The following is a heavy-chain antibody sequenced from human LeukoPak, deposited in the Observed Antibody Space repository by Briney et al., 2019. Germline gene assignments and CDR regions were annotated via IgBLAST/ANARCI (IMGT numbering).Heavy chain of an antibody. D-gene: IGHD2-15*01. V-gene: IGHV4-30-4*08. J-gene: IGHJ6*03. Sequence: SQTLSLTCTVSGGSISSRHYYWNWIRQPPGKGLEWIGYIYNSGRTYYNPSLKSRVSILVDTSKNQFSLKLNSVTAADTAVYYCATSGPAKENYYMDVWGKGTTVTVSS. CDR2: IYNSGRT. CDR3: ATSGPAKENYYMDV. CDR1: GGSISSRHYY.